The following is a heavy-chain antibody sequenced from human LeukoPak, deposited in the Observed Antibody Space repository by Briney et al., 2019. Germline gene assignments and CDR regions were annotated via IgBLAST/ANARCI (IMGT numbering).Heavy chain of an antibody. J-gene: IGHJ5*02. D-gene: IGHD1-26*01. CDR3: ARDRGVGATTWFDP. CDR2: IYHSGST. V-gene: IGHV4-38-2*02. CDR1: GYSISSGYY. Sequence: SETLSLACTVSGYSISSGYYWGWIRQPPGKELEWIGSIYHSGSTYYNPSLKSRVTISVDTSKNQFSLKLSSVTAADTAVYYCARDRGVGATTWFDPWGQGTLVTVSS.